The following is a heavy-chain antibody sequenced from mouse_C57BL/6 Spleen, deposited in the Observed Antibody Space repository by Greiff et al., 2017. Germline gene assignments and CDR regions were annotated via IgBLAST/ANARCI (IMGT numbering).Heavy chain of an antibody. J-gene: IGHJ2*01. Sequence: VQLMQSGPELVKPGASVKISCKASGYSFTDYNMNWVQQSNGKSLEWIGVINPNYGTTSYKQKLKGKATLTVDQSSSTSYMQLNSLTSEDSTVYYCTKRDYSYFDYWGQGTTLTVSS. V-gene: IGHV1-39*01. CDR2: INPNYGTT. CDR1: GYSFTDYN. CDR3: TKRDYSYFDY. D-gene: IGHD1-1*01.